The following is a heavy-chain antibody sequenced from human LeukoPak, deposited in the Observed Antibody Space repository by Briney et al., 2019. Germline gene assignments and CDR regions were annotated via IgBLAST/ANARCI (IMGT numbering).Heavy chain of an antibody. D-gene: IGHD2-2*01. CDR1: GFIFSNAW. V-gene: IGHV3-15*01. CDR3: TTGGLEDIVVVQAANDY. J-gene: IGHJ4*02. Sequence: GGSLRLSCAASGFIFSNAWMSWVRQARGKWLEWVGRIKSKTDGGTTDYAAPVKGRFIISRDDSKNTLYLQMNSLKTEDTAVYYCTTGGLEDIVVVQAANDYWGQGTLVTVSS. CDR2: IKSKTDGGTT.